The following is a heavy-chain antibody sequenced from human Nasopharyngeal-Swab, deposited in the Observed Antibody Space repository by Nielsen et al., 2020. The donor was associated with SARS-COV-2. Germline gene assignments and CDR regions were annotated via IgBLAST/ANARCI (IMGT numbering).Heavy chain of an antibody. CDR2: INPSGGST. D-gene: IGHD3-9*01. CDR1: GYTFTSYY. Sequence: ASVKVSCKASGYTFTSYYMHWVRQAPGQGLEWMGIINPSGGSTSYAQKFQGRVTMTRDTSTSTAYMELSSLRSEDTAVYYCASHQDYDILTGYYQSAFDIWGQGTMVTVSS. V-gene: IGHV1-46*01. J-gene: IGHJ3*02. CDR3: ASHQDYDILTGYYQSAFDI.